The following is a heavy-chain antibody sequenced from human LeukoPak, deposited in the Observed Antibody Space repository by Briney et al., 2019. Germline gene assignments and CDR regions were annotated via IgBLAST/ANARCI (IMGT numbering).Heavy chain of an antibody. V-gene: IGHV1-46*01. Sequence: ASVKVSCKASGYTFTSYYMHWVRQAPGQGLEWMGIINPSGGSTSYAKKFQGRVTMTRDTSTSTVYMELSSLRSEDTAVYYCARDLEAYCGGDCTIPYYWGQGTLVTVSS. CDR3: ARDLEAYCGGDCTIPYY. D-gene: IGHD2-21*02. CDR1: GYTFTSYY. J-gene: IGHJ4*02. CDR2: INPSGGST.